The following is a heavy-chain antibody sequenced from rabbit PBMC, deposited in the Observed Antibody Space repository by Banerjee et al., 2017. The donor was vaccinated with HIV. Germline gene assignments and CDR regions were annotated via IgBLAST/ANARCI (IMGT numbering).Heavy chain of an antibody. J-gene: IGHJ4*01. CDR2: IDPGFGST. D-gene: IGHD3-3*01. CDR1: GFDFSTYG. V-gene: IGHV1S47*01. CDR3: ARGLVAGVLDL. Sequence: QERLVESGGGLVQPGGSLKLSCKASGFDFSTYGVSWVRQTPGKGLEWVGYIDPGFGSTYYASWVNGRFTISSHNAQNTVFLQMTSLTAADTATYFCARGLVAGVLDLWGPGTLVTVS.